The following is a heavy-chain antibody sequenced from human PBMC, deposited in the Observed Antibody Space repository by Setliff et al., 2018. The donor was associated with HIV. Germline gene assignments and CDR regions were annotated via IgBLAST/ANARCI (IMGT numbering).Heavy chain of an antibody. V-gene: IGHV4-31*11. CDR1: GGSLSDYY. Sequence: SETLSLTCAVYGGSLSDYYWSWIRHHPGKGLEWIGYMYHTGNTYYNPSLASRLVMSLDPSKNQFSLKLNSMTAADTAMYYCAGGRYFRDISDSRFDFWGQGKLVTVSS. J-gene: IGHJ4*02. D-gene: IGHD2-21*02. CDR3: AGGRYFRDISDSRFDF. CDR2: MYHTGNT.